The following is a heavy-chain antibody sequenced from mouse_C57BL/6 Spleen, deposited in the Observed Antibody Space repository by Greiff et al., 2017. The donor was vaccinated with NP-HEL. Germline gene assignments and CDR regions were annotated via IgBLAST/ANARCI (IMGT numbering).Heavy chain of an antibody. D-gene: IGHD3-1*01. CDR1: GFTFSSYA. V-gene: IGHV5-4*01. CDR2: ISDGGSYT. J-gene: IGHJ2*01. CDR3: ARDRGRTPYFDY. Sequence: DVMLVESGGGLVKPGGSLKLSCAASGFTFSSYAMSWVRQTPEKRLEWVATISDGGSYTYYPDNVKGRFTISRDNAKNNLYLQMSHLKSEDTAMYYCARDRGRTPYFDYWGQGTTLTVSS.